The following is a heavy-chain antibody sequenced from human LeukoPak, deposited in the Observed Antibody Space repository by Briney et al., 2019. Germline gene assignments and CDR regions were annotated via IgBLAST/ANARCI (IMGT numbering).Heavy chain of an antibody. J-gene: IGHJ4*02. CDR3: ARDWGIQQWPPSYFDY. CDR2: IDPSGGST. V-gene: IGHV1-46*01. CDR1: GYTFTNYY. Sequence: ASVKVSCKASGYTFTNYYMHWVRQAPGQGLVWMGIIDPSGGSTTYAQKFQGRVTMTRDTSTSTVYMELTSLRSEDTAMYYCARDWGIQQWPPSYFDYWGRGTLVTVSS. D-gene: IGHD5-18*01.